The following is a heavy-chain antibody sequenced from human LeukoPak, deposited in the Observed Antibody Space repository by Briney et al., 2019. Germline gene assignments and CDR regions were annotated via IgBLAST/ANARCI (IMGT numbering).Heavy chain of an antibody. D-gene: IGHD3-3*01. Sequence: GASVKVSCKASGYTFTSHDINWVRQATGQGLEWMGWMNPNSGNTGYAQKFQGRVTITRNTSISTAYMELSSLRSEDTAVYYCASGSPYITIFGVVSDGFDYWGQGTLVTVSS. CDR2: MNPNSGNT. J-gene: IGHJ4*02. CDR3: ASGSPYITIFGVVSDGFDY. CDR1: GYTFTSHD. V-gene: IGHV1-8*01.